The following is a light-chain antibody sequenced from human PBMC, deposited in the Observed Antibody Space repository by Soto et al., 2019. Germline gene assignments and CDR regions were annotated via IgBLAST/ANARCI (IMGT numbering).Light chain of an antibody. CDR2: EVN. J-gene: IGLJ1*01. CDR1: SSDVGGYND. CDR3: TSYAGGNNV. V-gene: IGLV2-8*01. Sequence: QSVLTQPPSASGSPGQSVTISCTGTSSDVGGYNDVSWYQQPPGKVPKLMIYEVNKRPSGVPDRFSGSKSGNTASLTVTGVQDEDEADYYCTSYAGGNNVFGTGTKLTVL.